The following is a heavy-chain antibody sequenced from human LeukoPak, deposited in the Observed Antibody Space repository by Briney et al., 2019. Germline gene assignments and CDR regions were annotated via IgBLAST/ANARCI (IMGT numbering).Heavy chain of an antibody. CDR2: INPNSGGT. J-gene: IGHJ6*02. CDR1: GYTFTGYY. Sequence: ASVKVSCKASGYTFTGYYMHWVRQAPGQGLEWMGWINPNSGGTNYAQKFQGRVTMTRDTSISTAYMELSRLRSDDTAVYYCARDRVAGSFSYYGMDVWGRGTTVTVSS. CDR3: ARDRVAGSFSYYGMDV. V-gene: IGHV1-2*02. D-gene: IGHD6-19*01.